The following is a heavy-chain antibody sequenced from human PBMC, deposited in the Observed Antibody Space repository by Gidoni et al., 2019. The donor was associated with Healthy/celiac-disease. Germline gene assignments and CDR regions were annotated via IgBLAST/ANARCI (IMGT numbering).Heavy chain of an antibody. D-gene: IGHD3-22*01. CDR1: GFTFSRYW. CDR3: ARPLITMIVVN. CDR2: IKQDGSEK. Sequence: EVQLVESGGGLVQPGGSLRLPCAASGFTFSRYWMSWVRQAPGKGLEWVANIKQDGSEKYYVDSVKGRFTISRDNAKNSLYLQMNSLRAEDTAVYYCARPLITMIVVNWGQGTLVTVSS. J-gene: IGHJ4*02. V-gene: IGHV3-7*04.